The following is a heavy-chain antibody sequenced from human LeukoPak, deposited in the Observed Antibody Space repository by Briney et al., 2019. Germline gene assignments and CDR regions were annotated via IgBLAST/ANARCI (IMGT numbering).Heavy chain of an antibody. Sequence: SETLSLTCTVSGGSINTYYWSWIRQPPGKGLEWIGYNHYSGSTNYNPSLKSRVTISVDTSNNQFSLRLSSVAAADTAVYYCARDSDGPLEYWGQGTLVTVSS. J-gene: IGHJ4*02. D-gene: IGHD5-24*01. CDR2: NHYSGST. V-gene: IGHV4-59*01. CDR1: GGSINTYY. CDR3: ARDSDGPLEY.